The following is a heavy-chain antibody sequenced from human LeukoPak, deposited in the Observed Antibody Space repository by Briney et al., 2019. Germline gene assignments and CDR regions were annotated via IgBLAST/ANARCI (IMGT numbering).Heavy chain of an antibody. J-gene: IGHJ4*02. CDR1: GGSISSYY. CDR3: ARQSGYSYGYAFDY. CDR2: IYYSGST. D-gene: IGHD5-18*01. Sequence: SETLSLTCTVSGGSISSYYWSWIRQPPGKGLGWIGYIYYSGSTNYNPSLKSRVTISVGTSKNQFSLKLSSVTAADTAVYYCARQSGYSYGYAFDYWGQGTLVTVSS. V-gene: IGHV4-59*01.